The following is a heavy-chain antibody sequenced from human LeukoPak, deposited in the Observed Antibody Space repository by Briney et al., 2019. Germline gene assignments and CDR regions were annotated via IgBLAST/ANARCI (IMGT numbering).Heavy chain of an antibody. J-gene: IGHJ6*02. CDR3: ATFPSGQDYYAYGMDV. V-gene: IGHV4-39*07. Sequence: TSETLSLTCSVSGGALNNKNYYWGWIRQPPGKGLEWIGSIYYSGDTKYNASFRSRGTISLDTSKNEFSLTLNSVTAADTAVYYCATFPSGQDYYAYGMDVWGQGTTVTVSS. CDR1: GGALNNKNYY. D-gene: IGHD6-25*01. CDR2: IYYSGDT.